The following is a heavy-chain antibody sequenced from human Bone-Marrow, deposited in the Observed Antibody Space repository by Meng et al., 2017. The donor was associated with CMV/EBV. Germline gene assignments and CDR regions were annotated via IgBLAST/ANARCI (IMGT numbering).Heavy chain of an antibody. V-gene: IGHV3-20*03. J-gene: IGHJ4*02. Sequence: DYYWSWVRQHPGEGLEWVSGINWNGGSTGYADSVKGRFTISRDNAKNSLYLQMNSLRAEDTALYYCAILPGIVTSTDYWGQGTRVTGYS. CDR3: AILPGIVTSTDY. D-gene: IGHD2-21*01. CDR2: INWNGGST. CDR1: DYY.